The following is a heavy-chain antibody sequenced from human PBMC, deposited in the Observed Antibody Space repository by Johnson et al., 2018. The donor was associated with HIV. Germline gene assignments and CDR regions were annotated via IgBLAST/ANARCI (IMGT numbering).Heavy chain of an antibody. Sequence: VQLVESGGGLIQPGGSLRLSCAASGFTVSSNYMSWVRQAPGKGLEWVSVIYSGGSTYYADSLKGRFTISRDNSKNTLYLQMNSLRAEDTAVYYCARGYGGNYDAFDIWGQGTMVTVSS. CDR1: GFTVSSNY. CDR3: ARGYGGNYDAFDI. J-gene: IGHJ3*02. CDR2: IYSGGST. V-gene: IGHV3-66*03. D-gene: IGHD4-23*01.